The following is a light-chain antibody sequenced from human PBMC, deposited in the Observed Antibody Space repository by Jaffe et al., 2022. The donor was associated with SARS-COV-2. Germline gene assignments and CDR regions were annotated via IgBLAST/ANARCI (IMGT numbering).Light chain of an antibody. J-gene: IGKJ1*01. V-gene: IGKV3-15*01. CDR1: QSVSSN. CDR3: QQYTNWPWT. Sequence: ETAMTQSPATLSVSPGERATLSCRASQSVSSNLAWYQQKPGQAPRLLMYGASTRATGIPARFSGSGSGTEFTLTISSLQSEDSAVYYCQQYTNWPWTFGQGSKVEVK. CDR2: GAS.